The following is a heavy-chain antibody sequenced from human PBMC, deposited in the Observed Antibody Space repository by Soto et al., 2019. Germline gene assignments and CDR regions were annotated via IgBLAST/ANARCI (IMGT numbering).Heavy chain of an antibody. J-gene: IGHJ4*02. CDR1: GFTFSSYA. D-gene: IGHD6-19*01. CDR3: AKDERTSSGWPIDY. V-gene: IGHV3-23*01. CDR2: ISGSGGST. Sequence: PGGSLRLSCAASGFTFSSYAVSWVRQAPGKGLEWVSAISGSGGSTYYADSVKGRFTISRDNSKNTLYLQMNSLRAEDTAVYYCAKDERTSSGWPIDYWGQGTLVTVSS.